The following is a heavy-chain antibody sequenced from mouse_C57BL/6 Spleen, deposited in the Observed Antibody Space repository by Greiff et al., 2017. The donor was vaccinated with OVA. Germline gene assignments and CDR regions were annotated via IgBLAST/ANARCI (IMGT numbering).Heavy chain of an antibody. CDR3: AKIYYGNYDYFDY. Sequence: VQVVESGPELVKPGASVKISCKASGYTFTDYYINWVKQRPGQGLEWIGWIYPGSGNTKYNEKFKGKATLTVDTSSSTAYMQLSSLTSEDSAVYFCAKIYYGNYDYFDYWGQGTTLTVSS. J-gene: IGHJ2*01. D-gene: IGHD2-1*01. V-gene: IGHV1-84*01. CDR2: IYPGSGNT. CDR1: GYTFTDYY.